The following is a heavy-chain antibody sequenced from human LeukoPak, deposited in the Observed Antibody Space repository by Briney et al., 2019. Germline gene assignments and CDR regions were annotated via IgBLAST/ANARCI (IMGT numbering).Heavy chain of an antibody. Sequence: ASVKVSCKASGYTFTGYYMHWVRQAPGQGLEWMGRINPNSGGTNYAQKFQGRVTMTRDTSISTAYMELSRLRSDDTAVYYCASEGYCSGGSCHFFQHWGQGTLVTVSS. J-gene: IGHJ1*01. D-gene: IGHD2-15*01. V-gene: IGHV1-2*06. CDR3: ASEGYCSGGSCHFFQH. CDR1: GYTFTGYY. CDR2: INPNSGGT.